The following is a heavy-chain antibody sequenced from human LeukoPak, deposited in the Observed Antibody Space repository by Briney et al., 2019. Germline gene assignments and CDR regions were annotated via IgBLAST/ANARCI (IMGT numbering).Heavy chain of an antibody. CDR1: GYTFTGYY. V-gene: IGHV1-2*02. CDR2: INPNSGGT. Sequence: ASVKVSCKASGYTFTGYYMHWVRQAPGQGLEWMGWINPNSGGTNYAQKFQGRVTMTTDTSTSTAYMELRSLRSDDTAVYYCAREGGGQMFDYWGQGTLVTVSS. D-gene: IGHD3-16*01. CDR3: AREGGGQMFDY. J-gene: IGHJ4*02.